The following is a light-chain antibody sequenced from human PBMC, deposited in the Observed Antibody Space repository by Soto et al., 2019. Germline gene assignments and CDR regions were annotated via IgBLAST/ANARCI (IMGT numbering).Light chain of an antibody. V-gene: IGLV2-23*02. CDR2: EVS. CDR3: CSCAGSSSCA. Sequence: QPALTRLASGSGFPGRSITISCNETSSDVGSYNLVSWYQQHPGKAPKVMIYEVSTRPSGVSNRFSGSKFGNTASLTISGFQADDEADYYCCSCAGSSSCAFGTGTKVTVL. J-gene: IGLJ1*01. CDR1: SSDVGSYNL.